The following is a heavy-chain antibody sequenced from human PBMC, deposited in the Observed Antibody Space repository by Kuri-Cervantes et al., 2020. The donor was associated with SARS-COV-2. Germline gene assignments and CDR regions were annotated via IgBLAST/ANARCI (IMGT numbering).Heavy chain of an antibody. CDR3: ARDVVGPRYYEGMDV. CDR1: GFTFRNYA. V-gene: IGHV3-48*03. D-gene: IGHD2-21*01. CDR2: ISSSGSTI. Sequence: GGSLRLSCAASGFTFRNYAMHWVRQAPGKGLEWVSYISSSGSTIYYADSVKGRFTISRDNAKNSLYLQMNSLRDEDTAVYYCARDVVGPRYYEGMDVWGQGSTVTVSS. J-gene: IGHJ6*02.